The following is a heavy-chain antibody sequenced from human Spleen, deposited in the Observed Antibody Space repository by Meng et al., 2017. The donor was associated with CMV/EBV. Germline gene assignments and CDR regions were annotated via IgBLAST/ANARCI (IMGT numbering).Heavy chain of an antibody. D-gene: IGHD3-10*01. Sequence: GESLKISCAASGLTVSNNYISWVRQAPGKGLEWVSTIYRGGKTFYADSVKGRFTISRDNSKNTLYLQMNSLRAEDTAVYYCARDYGSGSYYIDYYYYGMDVWGQGTTVTVSS. V-gene: IGHV3-53*05. CDR3: ARDYGSGSYYIDYYYYGMDV. CDR1: GLTVSNNY. J-gene: IGHJ6*02. CDR2: IYRGGKT.